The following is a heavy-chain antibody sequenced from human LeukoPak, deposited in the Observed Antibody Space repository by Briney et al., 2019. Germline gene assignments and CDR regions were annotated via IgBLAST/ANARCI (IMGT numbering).Heavy chain of an antibody. V-gene: IGHV4-30-2*01. CDR2: IYHSGST. CDR3: ARRGDCGGDCYSSFDY. J-gene: IGHJ4*02. Sequence: NPSQTLSLTCAVSGGSISSGGYSWSWIRQPPGKGLEWIGYIYHSGSTYYNPSLKSRVTISVDRSKNQFSLKLISVTAADTAVYYCARRGDCGGDCYSSFDYWGQGTLVTVSS. D-gene: IGHD2-21*02. CDR1: GGSISSGGYS.